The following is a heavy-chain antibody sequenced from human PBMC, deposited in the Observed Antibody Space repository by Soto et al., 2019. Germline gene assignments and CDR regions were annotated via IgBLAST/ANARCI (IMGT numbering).Heavy chain of an antibody. V-gene: IGHV4-39*01. CDR3: AGLTFGIAAASKGRSNWFGP. CDR1: GGSISNPIYY. D-gene: IGHD2-21*01. J-gene: IGHJ5*02. Sequence: SETLSLTCTVSGGSISNPIYYWGWFRHPPGKGLEWIGDIFYTGRTYYSPSLKSRVTISVDTSKEQFSLNLTSVTAADTAVYFCAGLTFGIAAASKGRSNWFGPWAQGPLVTVYS. CDR2: IFYTGRT.